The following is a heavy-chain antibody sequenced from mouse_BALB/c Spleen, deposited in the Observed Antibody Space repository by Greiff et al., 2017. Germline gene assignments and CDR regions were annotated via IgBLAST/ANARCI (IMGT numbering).Heavy chain of an antibody. Sequence: EVQLVESGGDLVKPGGSLKLSCAASGFTFSSYGMPWVRQTPDKRLEWVATISSGGSYTYYPDSVKGRFNISRDNAKNTLYLQMSSLKSEDTAMYYCARHGGFGPYYYAMDYWGQGTSVTVSS. CDR1: GFTFSSYG. CDR2: ISSGGSYT. V-gene: IGHV5-6*01. CDR3: ARHGGFGPYYYAMDY. J-gene: IGHJ4*01.